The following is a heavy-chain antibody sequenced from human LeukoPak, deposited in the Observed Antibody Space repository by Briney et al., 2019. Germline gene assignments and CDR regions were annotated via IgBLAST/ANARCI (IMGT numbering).Heavy chain of an antibody. J-gene: IGHJ4*02. CDR2: IRYDGSNK. CDR1: GFTFSSYG. D-gene: IGHD2-15*01. Sequence: PGGSLRLSCAASGFTFSSYGMHWVRQAPGKGLEWVAFIRYDGSNKYYADSVKGRFTISRDNSKSTLYLQMNSLRGEDTAIYYCAKGGEGSGDTLKWGYPAYWGLGTLVTVSS. CDR3: AKGGEGSGDTLKWGYPAY. V-gene: IGHV3-30*02.